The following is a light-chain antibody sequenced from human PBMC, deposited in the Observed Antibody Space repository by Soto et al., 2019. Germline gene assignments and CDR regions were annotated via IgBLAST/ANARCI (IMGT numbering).Light chain of an antibody. CDR3: QQHSNWPGLIT. V-gene: IGKV3-11*01. J-gene: IGKJ5*01. CDR2: DAS. Sequence: IALTTSPFTLSLSPGERAPLSCISSQSVTNYLDWYQQKPGQGPRLLIFDASNRATGTPPRFSGSGSGTDFTLTISSLEPEDFAVYYCQQHSNWPGLITFGQGTRLEI. CDR1: QSVTNY.